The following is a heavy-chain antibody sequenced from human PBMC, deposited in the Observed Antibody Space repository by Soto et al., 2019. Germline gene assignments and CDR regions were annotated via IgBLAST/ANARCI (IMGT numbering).Heavy chain of an antibody. CDR3: ATLSGPLYDSSGYYSLDY. CDR2: IYTSGST. D-gene: IGHD3-22*01. V-gene: IGHV4-4*07. Sequence: PSETLSLTCTVSGGSISSYYWSWIRQPAGKGLEWIGRIYTSGSTNYNPSLKSRVTMSVDTSKNQFSLKLSSVTAADTAVYYCATLSGPLYDSSGYYSLDYWGQGALVTVSS. J-gene: IGHJ4*02. CDR1: GGSISSYY.